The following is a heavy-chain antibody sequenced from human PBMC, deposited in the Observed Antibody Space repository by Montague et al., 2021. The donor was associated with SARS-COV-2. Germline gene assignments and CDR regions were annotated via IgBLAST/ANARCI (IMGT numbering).Heavy chain of an antibody. CDR2: IDWDDDK. CDR3: ARTDGFNLLGFDS. J-gene: IGHJ4*02. Sequence: PALVKPTQTLPLACAFDRFSLTAGGMYVSWLRKPPVKALEWLASIDWDDDKYYSSPLKTRLTISKDTSKNQVVLTMTDLDPLDTGTYYCARTDGFNLLGFDSWGQGTLVAVSS. V-gene: IGHV2-70*11. D-gene: IGHD5-24*01. CDR1: RFSLTAGGMY.